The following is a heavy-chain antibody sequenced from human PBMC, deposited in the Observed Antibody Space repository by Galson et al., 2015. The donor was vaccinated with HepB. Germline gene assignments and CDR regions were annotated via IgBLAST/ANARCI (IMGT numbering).Heavy chain of an antibody. CDR3: AKDSLLDYFGSGTLWAFDI. J-gene: IGHJ3*02. Sequence: SLRLSCAASGFTFSSYAMSRVRQAPGRGLEWVSTISGSGGGTYYADSVKGRFTISRDNSKNTLYLQMNSLRVEDTAVYYCAKDSLLDYFGSGTLWAFDIWGQGTMVPVSS. CDR1: GFTFSSYA. V-gene: IGHV3-23*01. D-gene: IGHD3-10*01. CDR2: ISGSGGGT.